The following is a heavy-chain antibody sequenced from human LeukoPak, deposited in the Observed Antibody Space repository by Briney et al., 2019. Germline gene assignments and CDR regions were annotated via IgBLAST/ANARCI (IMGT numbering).Heavy chain of an antibody. J-gene: IGHJ5*02. D-gene: IGHD3-10*01. CDR3: ARLLWSGELNFDP. CDR1: GGSISSSSYY. Sequence: SETLSLTCTVSGGSISSSSYYWGWIRQPPGKGLEWIGSIYYSGSTYYNPSLKSRVTISVDTSKNQFSLKLSSVTAADTAVYYCARLLWSGELNFDPWGQGTLVTVSS. CDR2: IYYSGST. V-gene: IGHV4-39*01.